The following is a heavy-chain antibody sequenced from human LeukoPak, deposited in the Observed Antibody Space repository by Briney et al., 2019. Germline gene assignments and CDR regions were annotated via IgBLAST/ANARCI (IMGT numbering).Heavy chain of an antibody. CDR3: AREGVDVVVAATPVSWFDP. D-gene: IGHD2-15*01. Sequence: NASQTLSLTCTVSGGSISSGGYYWSWIRQHPGKGLEWIGYIYYSGSTYYNPSLKSRVTISVDTSKNQFSLKLSSVTAADTAVYYCAREGVDVVVAATPVSWFDPWGQGTLVTVSS. V-gene: IGHV4-31*03. CDR2: IYYSGST. J-gene: IGHJ5*02. CDR1: GGSISSGGYY.